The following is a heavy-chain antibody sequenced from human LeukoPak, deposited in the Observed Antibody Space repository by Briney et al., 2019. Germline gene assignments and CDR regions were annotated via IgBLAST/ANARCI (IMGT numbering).Heavy chain of an antibody. CDR2: IYDSGST. CDR3: ARHGTSGIYRRPFDI. Sequence: NPSETLSLTCTVSGGSMSSYYWSWIRQPPGKGLEWIGYIYDSGSTNYNPSLKSRVTISVDTSNNQFSLKLYSVTAADTAVYYCARHGTSGIYRRPFDIWGQGTMVTVSS. CDR1: GGSMSSYY. D-gene: IGHD1-26*01. V-gene: IGHV4-59*08. J-gene: IGHJ3*02.